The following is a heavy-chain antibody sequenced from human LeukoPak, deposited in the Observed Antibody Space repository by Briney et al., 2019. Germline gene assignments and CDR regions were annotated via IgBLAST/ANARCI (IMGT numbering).Heavy chain of an antibody. V-gene: IGHV3-7*01. CDR2: MKGDGSLI. Sequence: GGSLRLSCAASGFTFGSFWMSWVRQAPGRGLQWVASMKGDGSLIYYVDSVEGRFTISRDNARNSLYLQMNSLRAEDTAVYYCARLLGGATTYDYWGQGALVTVSS. CDR1: GFTFGSFW. CDR3: ARLLGGATTYDY. J-gene: IGHJ4*02. D-gene: IGHD1/OR15-1a*01.